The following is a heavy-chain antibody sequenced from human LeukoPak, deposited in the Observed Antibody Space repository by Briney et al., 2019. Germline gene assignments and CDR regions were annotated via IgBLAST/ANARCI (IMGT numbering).Heavy chain of an antibody. V-gene: IGHV3-21*01. CDR1: GFTFSSYS. J-gene: IGHJ5*02. CDR2: ISSSSSYI. D-gene: IGHD3-9*01. CDR3: AREGHTYYDILTGYYFPFGWFDP. Sequence: GGSLRLSCAASGFTFSSYSMNWVRQAPGKGLEWVSSISSSSSYIYYADSVKGRFTISRDNAKNSLYLQMNSLRAEDTAVYYCAREGHTYYDILTGYYFPFGWFDPWGQGTLVTVSS.